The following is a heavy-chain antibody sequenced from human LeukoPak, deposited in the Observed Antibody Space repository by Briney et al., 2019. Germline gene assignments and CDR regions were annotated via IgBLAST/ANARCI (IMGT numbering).Heavy chain of an antibody. Sequence: GESLKISCKGSGYTFTNYWIAWVRQVPGKGLEWMGIIYPDDSDTRYSPSFQGQVTISADKSISTAYLQWNNLKASDTAIYYCARTRFYSGSGSYPDYWGQGTLVTVSS. J-gene: IGHJ4*02. D-gene: IGHD3-10*01. V-gene: IGHV5-51*01. CDR2: IYPDDSDT. CDR3: ARTRFYSGSGSYPDY. CDR1: GYTFTNYW.